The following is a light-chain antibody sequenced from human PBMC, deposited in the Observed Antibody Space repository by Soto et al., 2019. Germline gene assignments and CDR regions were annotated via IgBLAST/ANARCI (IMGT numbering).Light chain of an antibody. CDR1: QSVSSD. CDR3: QQYSSPPRT. V-gene: IGKV3-20*01. CDR2: GAS. Sequence: EIVLTQSPGSLSLSPGERATLSCRASQSVSSDLAWYQQKPGQAPRLLIYGASSRATGFPDRFSGSGSGTDFSLTISRLEPEDSAVYYCQQYSSPPRTFGQGTKVDIK. J-gene: IGKJ1*01.